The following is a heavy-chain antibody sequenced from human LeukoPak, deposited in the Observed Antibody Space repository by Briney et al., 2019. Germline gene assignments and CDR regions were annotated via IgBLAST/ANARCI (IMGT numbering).Heavy chain of an antibody. CDR2: INQGGSDK. V-gene: IGHV3-7*01. J-gene: IGHJ5*02. D-gene: IGHD2/OR15-2a*01. Sequence: GGSLRLSCAASGFTFSDHWMSCIRQAPGKGLEWVANINQGGSDKNYVASVKGQFTISRDNAANSLYLQMDSLRAEDTAVYYCARDLSDKRGFDPWGQGTLVTVSS. CDR1: GFTFSDHW. CDR3: ARDLSDKRGFDP.